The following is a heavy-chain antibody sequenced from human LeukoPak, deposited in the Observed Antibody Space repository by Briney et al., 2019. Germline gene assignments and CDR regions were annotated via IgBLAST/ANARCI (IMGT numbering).Heavy chain of an antibody. J-gene: IGHJ4*02. CDR2: LTGTGSTT. Sequence: GGSLRLSCEASGFNFRSYAMSWVRQAPGKGLQWVAALTGTGSTTYYADSVRGRFTISRDNSKNTLYLQLNSLRADDTAVYYCVKDEWYGSSSYFDFWGQGTLVTVSS. V-gene: IGHV3-23*01. CDR3: VKDEWYGSSSYFDF. CDR1: GFNFRSYA. D-gene: IGHD6-6*01.